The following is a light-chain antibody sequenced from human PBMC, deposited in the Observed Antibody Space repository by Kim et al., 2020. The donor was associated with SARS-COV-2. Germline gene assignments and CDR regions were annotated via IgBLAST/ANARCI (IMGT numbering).Light chain of an antibody. J-gene: IGLJ1*01. V-gene: IGLV2-14*03. CDR3: CARTTSYTYV. Sequence: QSALTQPASVSGSPGQSITISCRGTTSDISNNNYISWYQQRPGKVPTLIIYNVGDRPSGLSSRFSGSKSGNTASLTISGLQTEDESDYYCCARTTSYTYVFGSGTKVTVL. CDR2: NVG. CDR1: TSDISNNNY.